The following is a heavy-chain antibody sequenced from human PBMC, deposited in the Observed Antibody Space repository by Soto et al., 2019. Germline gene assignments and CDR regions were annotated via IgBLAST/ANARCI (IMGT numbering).Heavy chain of an antibody. CDR1: GGSISSGDYY. Sequence: QVQLQESGPGLVKPSQTLSLTCTVSGGSISSGDYYWSWIRQHPGKGLEWIGYIYYSGSTYYNPSLKSRVTISVDTSKNQFSLKLTSVTAADTAVYYCATYGSGSYKPTTFDYWGQGTLVTVSS. D-gene: IGHD3-10*01. CDR2: IYYSGST. CDR3: ATYGSGSYKPTTFDY. J-gene: IGHJ4*02. V-gene: IGHV4-31*03.